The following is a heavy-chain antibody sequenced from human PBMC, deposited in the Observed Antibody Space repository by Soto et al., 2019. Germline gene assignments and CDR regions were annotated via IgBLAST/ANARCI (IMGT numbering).Heavy chain of an antibody. J-gene: IGHJ4*02. CDR3: AKDRGYSSSLVDY. CDR1: GFTYSAFS. D-gene: IGHD6-13*01. CDR2: ISGSGGST. V-gene: IGHV3-23*04. Sequence: EVQLVESGGGLVQPGGSLRLSCAASGFTYSAFSMNWVRQAPGQGLEWVSAISGSGGSTYYADSVKGRFTISRDNSKNTLYLQMNSLRAEDTAVYYCAKDRGYSSSLVDYWGQGTLVTVSS.